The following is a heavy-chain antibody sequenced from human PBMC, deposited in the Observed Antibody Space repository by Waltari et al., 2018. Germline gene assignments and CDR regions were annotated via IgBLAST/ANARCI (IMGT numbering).Heavy chain of an antibody. CDR2: INPDGRTT. J-gene: IGHJ4*02. Sequence: EGQLVESGGDLVQPGGSLRLSCAASALTFSTYWMHWVRQAPGKGLVWVARINPDGRTTTYAASVRGRFSISRDNAKNTLYLQMNSLTVEDTAVYFCARSMNYGPDYWGRGTLVTVSS. CDR1: ALTFSTYW. V-gene: IGHV3-74*01. D-gene: IGHD3-10*01. CDR3: ARSMNYGPDY.